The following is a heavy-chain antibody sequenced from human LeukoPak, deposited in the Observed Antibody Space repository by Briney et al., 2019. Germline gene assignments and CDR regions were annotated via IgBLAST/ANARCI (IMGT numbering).Heavy chain of an antibody. CDR2: ISWNSGSI. CDR1: GFTFDDYA. Sequence: GGSLRLSCAASGFTFDDYAMHWVRQAPGKGLEWVSGISWNSGSIGYADSVKGRFTISRDNAKNSLYLQMNSLRAEDTAVYYCARPSSKRGANYFDYWGQGTLVTVSS. CDR3: ARPSSKRGANYFDY. V-gene: IGHV3-9*01. D-gene: IGHD3-10*01. J-gene: IGHJ4*02.